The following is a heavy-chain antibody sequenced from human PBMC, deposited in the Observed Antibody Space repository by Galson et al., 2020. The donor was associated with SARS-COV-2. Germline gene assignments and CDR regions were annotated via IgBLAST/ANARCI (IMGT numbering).Heavy chain of an antibody. CDR1: GFIFSSNA. Sequence: GESLKISCAASGFIFSSNAMTWVRQAPGKGLEWVSLIYSGDYTSYADSVKGRFTISRDNSKNTLYLQMNSLRTEDTAVYYCAKGPTLSYCSGGNCYSLDYWGQGTLVTVSS. D-gene: IGHD2-15*01. J-gene: IGHJ4*02. CDR3: AKGPTLSYCSGGNCYSLDY. CDR2: IYSGDYT. V-gene: IGHV3-23*03.